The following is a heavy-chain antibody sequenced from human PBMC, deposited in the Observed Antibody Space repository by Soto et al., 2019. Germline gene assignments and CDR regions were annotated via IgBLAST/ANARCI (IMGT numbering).Heavy chain of an antibody. J-gene: IGHJ3*02. CDR3: ARVRQDIVLMVYAPRGDDAFDI. D-gene: IGHD2-8*01. CDR2: IIPIFGTA. Sequence: GASVKVSCKASGGTFSSYAISWVRQAPGQGLEWMGGIIPIFGTANYAQKFQGRVTITADESTSTAYMELGSLRSEDTAVYYCARVRQDIVLMVYAPRGDDAFDIWGQGTMVTVSS. CDR1: GGTFSSYA. V-gene: IGHV1-69*13.